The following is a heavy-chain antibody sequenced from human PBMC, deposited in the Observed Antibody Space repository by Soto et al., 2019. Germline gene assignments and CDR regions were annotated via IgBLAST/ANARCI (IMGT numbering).Heavy chain of an antibody. J-gene: IGHJ4*02. CDR1: GYTFTSYD. V-gene: IGHV1-8*01. CDR3: LCSSTSASRDFDY. D-gene: IGHD2-2*01. Sequence: VKVSFKASGYTFTSYDINWVRQATGQGLEWMGWMNPNSGNTGYAQKFQGRVTMTRNTSISTAYMELSSLRSADTAVYYCLCSSTSASRDFDYWGQGTLVTVSS. CDR2: MNPNSGNT.